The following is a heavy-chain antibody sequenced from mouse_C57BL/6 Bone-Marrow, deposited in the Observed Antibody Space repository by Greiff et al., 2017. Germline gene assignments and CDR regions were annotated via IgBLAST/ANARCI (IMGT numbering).Heavy chain of an antibody. J-gene: IGHJ3*01. CDR1: GFTFSSYG. V-gene: IGHV5-6*01. D-gene: IGHD3-3*01. CDR3: ARHPTGTDAD. CDR2: ISSGGSYT. Sequence: EVKLVESGGDLVKPGGSLKLSCAASGFTFSSYGMSWVRQTPDKRLEWVATISSGGSYTYYPDSVKGRFTISRDNAKNTLYLQMSSLKSEDTAMYYCARHPTGTDADWGQGTLVTVSA.